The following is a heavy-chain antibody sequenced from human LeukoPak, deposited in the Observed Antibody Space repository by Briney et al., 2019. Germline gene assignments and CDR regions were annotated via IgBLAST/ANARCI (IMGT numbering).Heavy chain of an antibody. CDR2: ISVSGSSI. CDR1: GFTFSTYS. J-gene: IGHJ4*02. CDR3: ARACGGDCYLSDY. V-gene: IGHV3-21*01. D-gene: IGHD2-21*02. Sequence: GGSLRLSCAASGFTFSTYSMNWVRQAPGKGLEWVSSISVSGSSIYYADSVKGRFTISRDNAKNSLYLQMNSLRAEDTAVYYCARACGGDCYLSDYWGQGTLVTVSS.